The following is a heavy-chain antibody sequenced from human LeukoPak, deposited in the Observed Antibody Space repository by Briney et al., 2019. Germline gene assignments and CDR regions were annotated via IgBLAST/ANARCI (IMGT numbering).Heavy chain of an antibody. Sequence: GGSLRLSCAASGFTFSAYAMHWVRQAPGKGLEYVSTISSNGGSTYYANSVKGRFTISRDNSKNTLYLQMGSLRAEDMAVYYCARGGGYCSDGNCYGIDFWGQGTLVTVSS. CDR3: ARGGGYCSDGNCYGIDF. CDR2: ISSNGGST. J-gene: IGHJ4*02. D-gene: IGHD2-15*01. CDR1: GFTFSAYA. V-gene: IGHV3-64*01.